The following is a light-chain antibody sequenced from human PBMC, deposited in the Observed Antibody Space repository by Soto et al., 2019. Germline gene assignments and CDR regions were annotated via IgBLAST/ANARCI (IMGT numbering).Light chain of an antibody. Sequence: QSALTQPASVSGSPGQSITISCTGTSYDVGGYNLVSWFQQHPGKAPKLMISEVNKRPSGVSNRFSGSKSANTASLTISGLQAEDEADYYCCSHVGGSSPQWVFGGGTKLTVL. CDR2: EVN. CDR3: CSHVGGSSPQWV. CDR1: SYDVGGYNL. V-gene: IGLV2-23*02. J-gene: IGLJ3*02.